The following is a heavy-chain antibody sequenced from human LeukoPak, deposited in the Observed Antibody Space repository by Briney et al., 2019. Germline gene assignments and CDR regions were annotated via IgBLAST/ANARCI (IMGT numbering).Heavy chain of an antibody. CDR2: ISSSSSAI. CDR3: ARDRPGVGAIDY. J-gene: IGHJ4*02. D-gene: IGHD1-26*01. Sequence: PGGSLRLSCAASGFTFSSYSMNWVRQAPGKGLEWVSYISSSSSAIYYADSVKGRFTISRDNAKNSLYLQMSCLRDEDTAVYYCARDRPGVGAIDYWGQGALVTVSS. CDR1: GFTFSSYS. V-gene: IGHV3-48*02.